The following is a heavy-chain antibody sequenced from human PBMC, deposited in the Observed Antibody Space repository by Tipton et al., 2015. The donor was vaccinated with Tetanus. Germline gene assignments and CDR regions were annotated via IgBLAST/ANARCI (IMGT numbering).Heavy chain of an antibody. CDR2: VSYDGSHK. D-gene: IGHD6-25*01. V-gene: IGHV3-30*03. CDR3: ARDLAASRPYYGMDV. J-gene: IGHJ6*02. Sequence: SLRLSCAVSGFSFTSYGMHWVRQAPGKGLEWVALVSYDGSHKSYVDSVKGRFTISRDISKNTLYLQVNSLSTEDTAVYYCARDLAASRPYYGMDVWGQGTTVTVSS. CDR1: GFSFTSYG.